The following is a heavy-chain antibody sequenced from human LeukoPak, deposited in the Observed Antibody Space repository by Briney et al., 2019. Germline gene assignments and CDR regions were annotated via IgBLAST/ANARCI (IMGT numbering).Heavy chain of an antibody. CDR3: ARNMGRNYDFWSGSPGLDV. J-gene: IGHJ6*02. V-gene: IGHV1-46*01. CDR1: RYTFTSYY. CDR2: INPSGGST. Sequence: AASVKVSCKASRYTFTSYYMHWVRQAPGQGLEWMGIINPSGGSTSYAQKFQGRVTMTRDTSTSTVYMELSSLRSEGTAVYYCARNMGRNYDFWSGSPGLDVWGQGTAVTVSS. D-gene: IGHD3-3*01.